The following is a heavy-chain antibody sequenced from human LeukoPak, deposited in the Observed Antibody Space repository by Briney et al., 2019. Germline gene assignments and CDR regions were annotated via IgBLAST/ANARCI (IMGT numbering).Heavy chain of an antibody. D-gene: IGHD6-13*01. J-gene: IGHJ6*03. CDR3: ARSSGSSSWAITYYYYYYMDV. Sequence: SETLSLTCAVYGGSFSGYYWSWIRQPPGKGLEWIGEINHSGGTNYNPSLKSRVTISVDTSKNQFSLKLSSVTAADTAVYYCARSSGSSSWAITYYYYYYMDVWGKGTTVTISS. CDR2: INHSGGT. V-gene: IGHV4-34*01. CDR1: GGSFSGYY.